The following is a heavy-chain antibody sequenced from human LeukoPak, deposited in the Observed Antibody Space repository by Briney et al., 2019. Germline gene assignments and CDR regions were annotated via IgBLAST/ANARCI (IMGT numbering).Heavy chain of an antibody. Sequence: TSETLSLTCTVSGGSISTDYWSCIRQPPGKGLERIGYVYYIGSTNYNPSLMTRVTISLGGSKTQFSLKLNSVPAADTAVDCCARNRGDDVVMLPPALPYSYFDLWGRGTLVTVSS. CDR1: GGSISTDY. CDR2: VYYIGST. D-gene: IGHD3-16*01. CDR3: ARNRGDDVVMLPPALPYSYFDL. J-gene: IGHJ2*01. V-gene: IGHV4-59*01.